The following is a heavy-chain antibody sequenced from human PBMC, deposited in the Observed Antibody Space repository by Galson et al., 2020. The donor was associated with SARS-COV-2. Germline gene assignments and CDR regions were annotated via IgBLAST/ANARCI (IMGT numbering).Heavy chain of an antibody. V-gene: IGHV3-30-3*01. CDR3: ARDRLPRHYYGMDV. CDR1: GFTFSSYA. J-gene: IGHJ6*02. Sequence: GESLKISCAASGFTFSSYAMHWVRQAPGKGLEWVAVISYDGSNKYYADSVKGRFTISRDNSKNTLYLQMNSLRAEDTAVYYCARDRLPRHYYGMDVWGQGTTVTVSS. CDR2: ISYDGSNK. D-gene: IGHD6-25*01.